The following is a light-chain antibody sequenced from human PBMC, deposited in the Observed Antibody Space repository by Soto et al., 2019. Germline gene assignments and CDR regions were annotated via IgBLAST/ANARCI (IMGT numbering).Light chain of an antibody. J-gene: IGKJ1*01. Sequence: EIVLTQSPANLSLSPGDRATLSCRASQSLGNYLAWYQQKPGQAPRLLISGASSRATGIPDRFSSSGSRTDSPLTISRLEPEDFAVYCCQQYHDTGTFGQGTKVDI. CDR3: QQYHDTGT. V-gene: IGKV3-11*01. CDR2: GAS. CDR1: QSLGNY.